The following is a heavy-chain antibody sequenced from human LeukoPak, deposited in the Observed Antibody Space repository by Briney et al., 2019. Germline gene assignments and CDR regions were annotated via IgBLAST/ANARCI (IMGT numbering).Heavy chain of an antibody. CDR3: ARGRSGSYYSGFDY. CDR2: TSDRGDYT. CDR1: GFTFTSYS. V-gene: IGHV3-21*01. Sequence: PGGSLRLSCAASGFTFTSYSMSWVRQAPGKGLEWVSGTSDRGDYTYYADSVKGRFTISRDNAKNSLYLQMNSLRAEDTAVYYCARGRSGSYYSGFDYWGQGTLVTVST. J-gene: IGHJ4*02. D-gene: IGHD1-26*01.